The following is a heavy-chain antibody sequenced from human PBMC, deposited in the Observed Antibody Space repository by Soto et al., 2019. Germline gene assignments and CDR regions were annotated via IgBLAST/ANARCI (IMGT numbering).Heavy chain of an antibody. CDR3: ARHISEWQQLGGRFDP. J-gene: IGHJ5*02. CDR2: IIPNSGSA. V-gene: IGHV1-69*13. D-gene: IGHD6-13*01. CDR1: GGTFSSYA. Sequence: GASVKVSCKASGGTFSSYAFSWVRQAPGQGLEWMGGIIPNSGSANNAQKFQGRVTIAADESTSTAYMELSSLTSEDTAMYYCARHISEWQQLGGRFDPWGQGTLVTVSS.